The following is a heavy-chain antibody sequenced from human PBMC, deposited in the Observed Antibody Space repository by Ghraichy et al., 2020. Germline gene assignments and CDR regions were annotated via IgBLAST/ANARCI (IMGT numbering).Heavy chain of an antibody. CDR1: GDVIGAGGYS. J-gene: IGHJ4*02. Sequence: SETLSLTCAVSGDVIGAGGYSWSWIRQSPGKGLEWVGYTFHDGTTRLNPSLKNRVTILVDKSKNQFSLNLSSLTAADTAVYYCARGAPDYAFDFWGQGAPVTGPS. V-gene: IGHV4-30-2*06. CDR2: TFHDGTT. D-gene: IGHD4-17*01. CDR3: ARGAPDYAFDF.